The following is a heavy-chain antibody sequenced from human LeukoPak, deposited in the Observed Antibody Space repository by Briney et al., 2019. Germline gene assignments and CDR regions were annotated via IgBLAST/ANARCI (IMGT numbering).Heavy chain of an antibody. J-gene: IGHJ6*02. CDR2: ISQTGSFT. V-gene: IGHV3-11*06. D-gene: IGHD2-21*02. CDR3: ARDRWTPAVTAWLGLYYYYGMDV. CDR1: GFTFSDHY. Sequence: GGSLRLSCAASGFTFSDHYMNWIRQVPGKGLEWVSYISQTGSFTTYADSVEGRYTISRDNAKNSLYLQMHSLRADDTAVYYCARDRWTPAVTAWLGLYYYYGMDVWGQGTTVTVSS.